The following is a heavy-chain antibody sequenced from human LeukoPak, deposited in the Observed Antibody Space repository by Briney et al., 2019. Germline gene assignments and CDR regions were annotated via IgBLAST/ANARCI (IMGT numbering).Heavy chain of an antibody. CDR1: GFTFSNYA. Sequence: DPGGSLRLSCTASGFTFSNYAMSWVRQAPGKGLEWVSTISGSDGSTYYADSVKGRFTISRDNSKNTLYLQMNSLRVGDTAIYYCAKGRGYCTGGSCYSDYWGQGTLVTVSS. J-gene: IGHJ4*02. CDR2: ISGSDGST. D-gene: IGHD2-15*01. V-gene: IGHV3-23*01. CDR3: AKGRGYCTGGSCYSDY.